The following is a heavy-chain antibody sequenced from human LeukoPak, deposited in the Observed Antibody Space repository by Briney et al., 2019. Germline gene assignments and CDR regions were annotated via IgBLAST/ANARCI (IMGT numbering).Heavy chain of an antibody. D-gene: IGHD4-17*01. Sequence: QPGGSPRLSCAASGFIFTPYAMTWVRQAPGKGLEWVSSVSGNVGSTYYADSVKGRFTISRDTSKKTLYLQMNSLRTEDTAVYYCVKDIYGDYGGMDYWGQGTLVTVSS. CDR2: VSGNVGST. V-gene: IGHV3-23*01. J-gene: IGHJ4*02. CDR1: GFIFTPYA. CDR3: VKDIYGDYGGMDY.